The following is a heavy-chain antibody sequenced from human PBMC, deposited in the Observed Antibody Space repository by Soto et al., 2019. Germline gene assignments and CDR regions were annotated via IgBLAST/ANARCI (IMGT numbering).Heavy chain of an antibody. Sequence: GGSLRLSCAASGFTFSSYAMSWARQAPGKGLEWVSGMGGSGGRTYYAASVKGRFTISRDNSKNTLSLQMTGLRAEDTAVYYCAKHAEDYGDSKVDYWGQGTLVTVSS. D-gene: IGHD4-17*01. J-gene: IGHJ4*02. V-gene: IGHV3-23*01. CDR3: AKHAEDYGDSKVDY. CDR1: GFTFSSYA. CDR2: MGGSGGRT.